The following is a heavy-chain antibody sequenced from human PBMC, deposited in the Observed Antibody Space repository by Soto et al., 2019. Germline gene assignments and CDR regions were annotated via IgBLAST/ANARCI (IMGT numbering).Heavy chain of an antibody. CDR1: GGSISSYY. J-gene: IGHJ3*02. CDR3: ARERTSSSWLKAFDI. D-gene: IGHD6-13*01. CDR2: IYYSGST. V-gene: IGHV4-59*01. Sequence: PSETLSLTCTVSGGSISSYYWSWIRQPLGKGLEWIGYIYYSGSTNYNPSLKSRVTISVDTSKNQFSLKLSSVTAADTAVYYCARERTSSSWLKAFDIWGQGTMVTV.